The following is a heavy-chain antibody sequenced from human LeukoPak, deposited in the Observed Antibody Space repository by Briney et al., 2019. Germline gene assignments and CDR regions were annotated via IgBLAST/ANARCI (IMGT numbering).Heavy chain of an antibody. J-gene: IGHJ4*02. Sequence: PGGSPRLSCAASGFTFISYAMSWVRQAPGKWRDWVSAISGSGGSTYYADSVKGRFTISRDNSKNTLYLQMNSLRAEDTAVYYCATGYCSGGSCYSDWGQGTLVTVSS. V-gene: IGHV3-23*01. D-gene: IGHD2-15*01. CDR3: ATGYCSGGSCYSD. CDR1: GFTFISYA. CDR2: ISGSGGST.